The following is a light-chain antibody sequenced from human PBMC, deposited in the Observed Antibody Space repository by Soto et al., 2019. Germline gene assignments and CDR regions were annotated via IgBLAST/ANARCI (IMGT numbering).Light chain of an antibody. CDR3: HQYSSSTKT. Sequence: EIVLTQSPGTLSLSPGEGATLSCRASQSVDSNYLAWYQQKPGQAPRLLIHGASSRATGIPDRFSGSGSGTDFTLTISRLEPEDFAVYYCHQYSSSTKTFGQGTKVDI. V-gene: IGKV3-20*01. CDR1: QSVDSNY. J-gene: IGKJ1*01. CDR2: GAS.